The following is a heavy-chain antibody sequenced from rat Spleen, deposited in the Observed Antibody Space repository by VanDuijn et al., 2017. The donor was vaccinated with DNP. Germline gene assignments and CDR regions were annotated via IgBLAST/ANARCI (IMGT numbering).Heavy chain of an antibody. CDR3: ARHGVFYGLTFAY. J-gene: IGHJ3*01. D-gene: IGHD1-6*01. Sequence: EVQLVESGGDLVQPGRSLKLSCVASGFTFNNYDMAWVRQAPAKGLEWVTSITPSGNSALYRDSVKGRFTVSRDNANSSLSLQMDNLRSEDTATYYCARHGVFYGLTFAYWGQGTLVTVSS. CDR2: ITPSGNSA. CDR1: GFTFNNYD. V-gene: IGHV5-25*01.